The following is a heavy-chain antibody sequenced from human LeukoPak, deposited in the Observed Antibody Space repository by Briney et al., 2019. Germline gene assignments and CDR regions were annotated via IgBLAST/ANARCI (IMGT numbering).Heavy chain of an antibody. CDR1: GFTFNAFG. CDR2: IGTISGAI. J-gene: IGHJ4*02. V-gene: IGHV3-48*01. Sequence: PGGSLRLSCAASGFTFNAFGMNWVRQAPGKGLEWVSYIGTISGAIYYADSVKGRFTISRDSAKNSLYLQMNSLRAEDTAVYYCARFRTWGDKAFDYWGQGTLVTVSS. CDR3: ARFRTWGDKAFDY. D-gene: IGHD2-21*02.